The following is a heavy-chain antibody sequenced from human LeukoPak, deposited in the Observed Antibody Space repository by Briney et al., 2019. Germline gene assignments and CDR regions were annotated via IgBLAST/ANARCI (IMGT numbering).Heavy chain of an antibody. CDR3: ASLLLGGYSATDPRPDY. CDR1: GFAFIRYN. V-gene: IGHV3-21*01. CDR2: VTSGDYK. J-gene: IGHJ4*01. Sequence: GGSLRLSCAASGFAFIRYNMNWVRQAPGKGLEWVASVTSGDYKYYADSLKGRFTISRDNAEDSLYLQMDSLSVGDTAVYYCASLLLGGYSATDPRPDYWGQGTLVTVSS. D-gene: IGHD1-26*01.